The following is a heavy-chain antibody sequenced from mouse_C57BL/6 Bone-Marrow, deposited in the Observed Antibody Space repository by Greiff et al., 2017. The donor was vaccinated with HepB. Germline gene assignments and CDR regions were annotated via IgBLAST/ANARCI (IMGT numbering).Heavy chain of an antibody. Sequence: EVKLHESGGGLVQPGGSLKLSCAASGFTFSDYGMAWVRQAPRKGPEWVAFISNLAYSIYYADTVTGRFTISRENAKNTLYLEMSSLRSEDTAMYYCARGGGFAYWGQGTLVTVSA. CDR1: GFTFSDYG. CDR2: ISNLAYSI. V-gene: IGHV5-15*01. CDR3: ARGGGFAY. J-gene: IGHJ3*01.